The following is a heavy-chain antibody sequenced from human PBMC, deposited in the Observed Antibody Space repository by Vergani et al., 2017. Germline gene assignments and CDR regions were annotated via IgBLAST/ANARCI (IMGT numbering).Heavy chain of an antibody. CDR2: VSSNSDST. CDR3: VXPSWHCSGGTCYYYFDY. Sequence: EVQLVESGGGLVQPGGSLRLSCSASGFTFSSYAMHWVRQAPGEGLEYVSAVSSNSDSTYYADSVKGRFTISRDNTKNTLYLQMTSLRAEDTAVYYCVXPSWHCSGGTCYYYFDYWGQGTLVTVSS. V-gene: IGHV3-64D*06. D-gene: IGHD2-15*01. CDR1: GFTFSSYA. J-gene: IGHJ4*02.